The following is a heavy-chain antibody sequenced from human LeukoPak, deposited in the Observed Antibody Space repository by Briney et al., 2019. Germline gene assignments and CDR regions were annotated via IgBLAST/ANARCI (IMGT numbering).Heavy chain of an antibody. Sequence: SVKVSCKASGYTFTGYYMHWVRQAPGQGLEWMGWINPNSGGTNYAQKFQGRVTMTRDTSISTAYMELSRLRSDDTAVYYCARGLPVPYYYYGMDVWGQGTTVTVSS. J-gene: IGHJ6*02. CDR1: GYTFTGYY. CDR3: ARGLPVPYYYYGMDV. CDR2: INPNSGGT. D-gene: IGHD1-14*01. V-gene: IGHV1-2*02.